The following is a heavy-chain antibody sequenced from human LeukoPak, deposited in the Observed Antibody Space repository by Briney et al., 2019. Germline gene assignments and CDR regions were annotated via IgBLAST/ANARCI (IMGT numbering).Heavy chain of an antibody. CDR1: GGTFSSYA. Sequence: SVNVSCTASGGTFSSYAISWVRHAPGQGLELMGRIIPNFGIANYAQKFQGRVTITADKSTSTAYMELSSLRSEDTAVYYCAKGDSSGYYTIDYWGQGTLVTVSS. D-gene: IGHD3-22*01. CDR3: AKGDSSGYYTIDY. V-gene: IGHV1-69*04. J-gene: IGHJ4*02. CDR2: IIPNFGIA.